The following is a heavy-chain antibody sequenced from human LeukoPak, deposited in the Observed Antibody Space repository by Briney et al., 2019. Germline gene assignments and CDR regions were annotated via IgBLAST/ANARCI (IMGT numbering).Heavy chain of an antibody. V-gene: IGHV3-7*02. J-gene: IGHJ4*02. CDR1: XXTXXXYW. CDR2: IKEXXXEX. Sequence: PGGSLRLSCAXSXXTXXXYWXXXXXXAPXXGLEWVANIKEXXXEXYYVDSVKGRFTISRDNAKNSLHLQMNSLRAEDTAVYYCAKNARYPDYWGQGTLVTVSS. CDR3: AKNARYPDY. D-gene: IGHD2-2*02.